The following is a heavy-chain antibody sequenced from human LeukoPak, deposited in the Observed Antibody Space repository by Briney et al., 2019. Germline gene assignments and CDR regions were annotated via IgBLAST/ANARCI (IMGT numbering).Heavy chain of an antibody. CDR1: GFTVRSHW. CDR3: ARDHVSPGLIFDY. J-gene: IGHJ4*02. D-gene: IGHD3-16*01. V-gene: IGHV3-7*03. CDR2: INFDGSEK. Sequence: PGVSLRLSCVVSGFTVRSHWMSWVRQAPGEGLERVANINFDGSEKHHVDSVKGRFTISRDNAKNSLYLQMNSLRADDTAVYYCARDHVSPGLIFDYWGQGTLVTVSS.